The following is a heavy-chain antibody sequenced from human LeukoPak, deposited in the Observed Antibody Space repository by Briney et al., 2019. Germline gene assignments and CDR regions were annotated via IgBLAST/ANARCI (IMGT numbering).Heavy chain of an antibody. CDR3: ARDRDYDSSGYYHY. CDR1: GFTFSIYS. V-gene: IGHV3-21*01. J-gene: IGHJ4*02. CDR2: ISISSSYI. D-gene: IGHD3-22*01. Sequence: GGSLRLSRAASGFTFSIYSMNWVRQAPGKGLEWLSSISISSSYIYYADSVKGRFTISRDNAKNSLYLQMNSLRAEDTAVYYCARDRDYDSSGYYHYWGQGTLVTVSS.